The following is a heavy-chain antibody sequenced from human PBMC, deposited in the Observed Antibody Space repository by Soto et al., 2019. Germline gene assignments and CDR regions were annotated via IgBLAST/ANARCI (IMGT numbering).Heavy chain of an antibody. CDR1: GGSFSGDY. CDR3: ARRISHGAYYFDF. Sequence: QVQLQQWGAGLLLPSETLSRTCAVYGGSFSGDYWSWIRQTPGKGLEWIGEINRSGSTNYNPSLMSRDTVSVDTSKNQFSLKLSSVTAADTAVYYCARRISHGAYYFDFWGEGTLGSVAS. J-gene: IGHJ4*02. V-gene: IGHV4-34*01. D-gene: IGHD3-16*01. CDR2: INRSGST.